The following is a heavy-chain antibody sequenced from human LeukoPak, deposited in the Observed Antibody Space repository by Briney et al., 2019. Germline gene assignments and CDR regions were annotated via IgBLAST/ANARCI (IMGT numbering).Heavy chain of an antibody. J-gene: IGHJ4*02. CDR1: GFTFSSYA. V-gene: IGHV3-23*01. CDR2: ISGSGGST. CDR3: AKGCYYDGGSFDY. D-gene: IGHD3-22*01. Sequence: PGGSLRLSCAASGFTFSSYAMSWVRQAPGKGLEWVSAISGSGGSTYYADSMKGRFTISRDNSKNTLYLQMNSLRAEDTAVYYCAKGCYYDGGSFDYWGQGTLVTVSS.